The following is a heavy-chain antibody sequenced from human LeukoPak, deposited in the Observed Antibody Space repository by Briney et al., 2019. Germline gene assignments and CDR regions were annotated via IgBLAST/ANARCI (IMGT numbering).Heavy chain of an antibody. CDR3: ASGASETMVGL. J-gene: IGHJ4*02. Sequence: GGSLRLSCAASGFTFSSYIMNSVRPAPGTGLEWVSSISSSSSYIYYADSVKGRFTISRDNAKNSLYLQMISLRAEDTAVYYCASGASETMVGLWGQGTLVTVSS. D-gene: IGHD4/OR15-4a*01. V-gene: IGHV3-21*01. CDR1: GFTFSSYI. CDR2: ISSSSSYI.